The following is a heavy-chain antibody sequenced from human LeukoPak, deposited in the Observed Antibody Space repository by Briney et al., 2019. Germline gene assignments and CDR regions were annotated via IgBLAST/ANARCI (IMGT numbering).Heavy chain of an antibody. Sequence: GASVTVSCTASGYTFTIYGISWVRQARGQGLEWVGWISAYNGNTNYAQKLQGRVTMTTDTSTSTAYMELRSLRSDDTAVYYCARGTCSSTSCPYYYYYMDVWGKGTTVTVSS. CDR2: ISAYNGNT. V-gene: IGHV1-18*01. J-gene: IGHJ6*03. CDR1: GYTFTIYG. CDR3: ARGTCSSTSCPYYYYYMDV. D-gene: IGHD2-2*01.